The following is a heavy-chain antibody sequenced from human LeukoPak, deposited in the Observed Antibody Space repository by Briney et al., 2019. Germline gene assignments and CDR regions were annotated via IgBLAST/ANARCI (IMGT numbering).Heavy chain of an antibody. D-gene: IGHD1-26*01. CDR3: ARDKREGARGYFDY. Sequence: GGSLRLSCAASGFTFSSYAMHWVRQAPGKGLEWVAVISYDGSNKYYADSVKGRFTISRDNSKNTLYLQMNSLRAEDTAVYYCARDKREGARGYFDYWDQGTLVTVSS. J-gene: IGHJ4*02. CDR1: GFTFSSYA. V-gene: IGHV3-30-3*01. CDR2: ISYDGSNK.